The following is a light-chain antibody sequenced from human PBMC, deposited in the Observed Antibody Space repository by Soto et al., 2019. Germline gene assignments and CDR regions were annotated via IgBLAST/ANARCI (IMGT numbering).Light chain of an antibody. CDR1: QSVSTW. Sequence: DIQMTQSPSTLSASVGDSVTVTCRASQSVSTWLAWYQQKPGKAPKLLISDASSFESGVPSRFSGSGSGTEFTLTISSLQPDDSATYYCQHYETYSSTFGQGTKVDIK. V-gene: IGKV1-5*01. CDR3: QHYETYSST. J-gene: IGKJ1*01. CDR2: DAS.